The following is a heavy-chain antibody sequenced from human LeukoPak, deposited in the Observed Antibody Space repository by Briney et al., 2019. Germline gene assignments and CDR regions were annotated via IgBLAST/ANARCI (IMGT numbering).Heavy chain of an antibody. J-gene: IGHJ4*02. V-gene: IGHV3-21*01. D-gene: IGHD3-10*01. CDR3: ARDHHYYFASGSLDY. Sequence: GGSLRLSCAASGFTFSSYSMNWVRQAPGKGLEWVSSLSSSSGYIYYADSVKGRFTISRDNSKNTLYLQMNSLRAEDTAVYYCARDHHYYFASGSLDYWGQGILVTVSS. CDR1: GFTFSSYS. CDR2: LSSSSGYI.